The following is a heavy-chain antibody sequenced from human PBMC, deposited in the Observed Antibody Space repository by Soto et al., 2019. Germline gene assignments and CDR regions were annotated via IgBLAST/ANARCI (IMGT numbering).Heavy chain of an antibody. J-gene: IGHJ3*02. D-gene: IGHD2-2*01. CDR1: GFTFSTYA. V-gene: IGHV3-64*01. Sequence: EVQLVESGGGLVQPGGSLRLSCAASGFTFSTYAMHWVRQAPGKGLEYVSLISGDGRSTYYANSVKGRFTISRDNSKNTLYLQMGSLRAEDMAVYYCARVCSTTSCYGAFDIWDQGTMVIVSS. CDR2: ISGDGRST. CDR3: ARVCSTTSCYGAFDI.